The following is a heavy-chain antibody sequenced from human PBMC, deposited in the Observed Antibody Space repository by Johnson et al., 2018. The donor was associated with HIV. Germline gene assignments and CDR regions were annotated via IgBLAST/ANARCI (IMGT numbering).Heavy chain of an antibody. CDR3: ARESRYYDSRGYYIDAFDI. D-gene: IGHD3-22*01. V-gene: IGHV3-30*04. Sequence: QVQLVESGGGVVQPGRSLRLSCAASGFTFSSYAMHWVRQAPGKGLEWVAFIRYDGSNKYYADSVKGRFTISRDNSKNTLYLQMNRLRAEDTAFYYGARESRYYDSRGYYIDAFDIWGQGTMVTVSS. CDR1: GFTFSSYA. CDR2: IRYDGSNK. J-gene: IGHJ3*02.